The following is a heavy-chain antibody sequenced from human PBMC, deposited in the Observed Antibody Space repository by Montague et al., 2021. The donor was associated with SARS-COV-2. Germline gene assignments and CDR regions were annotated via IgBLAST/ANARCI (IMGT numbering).Heavy chain of an antibody. D-gene: IGHD2-21*02. CDR3: AHRGDLWVGPYFDY. V-gene: IGHV2-5*02. Sequence: PALVKPTQTLTLTCTFSGFSLSTSGVGVGWIRQPPGKVLEWLALIYWDDDKRYSPSLKSRLTIAKDTSKNQVVLTMTNMDPVDTATYYCAHRGDLWVGPYFDYWGQGTLVTVSS. J-gene: IGHJ4*02. CDR2: IYWDDDK. CDR1: GFSLSTSGVG.